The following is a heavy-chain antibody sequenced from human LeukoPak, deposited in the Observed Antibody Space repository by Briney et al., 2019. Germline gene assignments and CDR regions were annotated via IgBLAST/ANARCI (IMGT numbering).Heavy chain of an antibody. CDR1: GGSISSSSYY. D-gene: IGHD4-17*01. CDR2: IYYSGST. Sequence: SETLSLTCTVSGGSISSSSYYWGWIRQPPGKGLEWIGSIYYSGSTYYNPSLKSRVTISVDTSKNQFSLKLSSVTAADTAVYYCARDDYGGNDAFDIWGQGTMVTVSS. J-gene: IGHJ3*02. V-gene: IGHV4-39*02. CDR3: ARDDYGGNDAFDI.